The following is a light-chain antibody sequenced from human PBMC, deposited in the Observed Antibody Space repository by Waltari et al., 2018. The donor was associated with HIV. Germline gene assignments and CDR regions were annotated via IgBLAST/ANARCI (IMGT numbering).Light chain of an antibody. CDR3: QQYHTTPVT. CDR2: SAS. J-gene: IGKJ4*01. V-gene: IGKV4-1*01. CDR1: QSLLDMSINKYF. Sequence: DIAMTQSPDSLALSLGRWASVHCKPSQSLLDMSINKYFLAWYQQNPGQPPKILVYSASDRETGVPDRFSGGGAETNVTLTINNLEAEDVAVYYCQQYHTTPVTFGGGTRVEIK.